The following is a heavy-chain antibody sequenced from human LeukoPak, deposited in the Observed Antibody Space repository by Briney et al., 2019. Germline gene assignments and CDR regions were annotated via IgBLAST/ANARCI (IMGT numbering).Heavy chain of an antibody. CDR2: IYYSGST. V-gene: IGHV4-39*01. CDR1: GGSISTTSYY. Sequence: SETLSLTCTVSGGSISTTSYYWGWIRQPPGKGLECIGSIYYSGSTYYNPSLKSRVTISVDTSKNQFSLKLSSVTAADTAVYYCARRDYYGSGSYSHWGQGTLATVSS. CDR3: ARRDYYGSGSYSH. J-gene: IGHJ4*02. D-gene: IGHD3-10*01.